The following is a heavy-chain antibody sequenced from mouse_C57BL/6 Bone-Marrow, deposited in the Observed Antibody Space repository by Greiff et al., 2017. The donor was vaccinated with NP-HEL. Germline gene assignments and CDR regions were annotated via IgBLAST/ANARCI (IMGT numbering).Heavy chain of an antibody. CDR2: INPGSGGT. Sequence: QVQLQQSGAELVRPGTSVKVSCKASGYAFTNYLIEWVKQRPGQGLEWIGVINPGSGGTNYKEKFKGKATLTADKSSSTAYMQLSSLTSEDSAVYFCARNYGSSYRYFDVWGTGTTVTVSS. CDR3: ARNYGSSYRYFDV. J-gene: IGHJ1*03. V-gene: IGHV1-54*01. CDR1: GYAFTNYL. D-gene: IGHD1-1*01.